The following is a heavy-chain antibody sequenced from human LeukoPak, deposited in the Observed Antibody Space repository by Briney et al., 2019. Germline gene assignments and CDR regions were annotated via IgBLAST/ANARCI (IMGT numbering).Heavy chain of an antibody. CDR3: AANGGPFDF. CDR1: GFTFRNYW. D-gene: IGHD4-23*01. Sequence: PGGSLRLSCAAPGFTFRNYWMSWVRQAPGKGLEFVANIKQEGSEKYYLDSVKGRFTISRDNAKNSLYLQMNGLRAEDTAVYYCAANGGPFDFWGQGTLVTVSA. J-gene: IGHJ4*02. V-gene: IGHV3-7*05. CDR2: IKQEGSEK.